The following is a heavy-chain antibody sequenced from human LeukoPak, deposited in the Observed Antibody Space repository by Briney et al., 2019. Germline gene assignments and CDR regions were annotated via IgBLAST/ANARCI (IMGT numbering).Heavy chain of an antibody. D-gene: IGHD1-14*01. CDR1: GYTYTGYY. V-gene: IGHV1-2*05. CDR3: PREGGGEEPYAFDM. CDR2: INPNSGGK. Sequence: VASVKVSCKASGYTYTGYYMHWVRPAPGQGLEWMGRINPNSGGKNYAQRFQGRLIMNRQTPISTAYIEVSKQRSDGADGYYCPREGGGEEPYAFDMWAEGT. J-gene: IGHJ3*02.